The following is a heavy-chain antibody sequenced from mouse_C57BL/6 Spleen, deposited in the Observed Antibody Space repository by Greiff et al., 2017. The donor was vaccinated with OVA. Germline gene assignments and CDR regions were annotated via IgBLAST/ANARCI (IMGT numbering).Heavy chain of an antibody. CDR2: IDPETGGT. J-gene: IGHJ3*01. CDR3: TRAYYDSAWFAY. Sequence: QVQLQQSGAELVRPGASVTLSCKASGYTFTDYEMHWVKQTPVHGLEWIGAIDPETGGTAYNQKFKGKAILTADKSSSTAFMELRSLTSEDSAFYFCTRAYYDSAWFAYWGQGTLVTVSA. D-gene: IGHD2-4*01. V-gene: IGHV1-15*01. CDR1: GYTFTDYE.